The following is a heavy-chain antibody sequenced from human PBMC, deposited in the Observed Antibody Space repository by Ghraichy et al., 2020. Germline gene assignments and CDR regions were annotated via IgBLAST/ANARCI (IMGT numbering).Heavy chain of an antibody. Sequence: GGSLRLSCTASGFTFSNYFMTWIRQAPGKGLEWVSYISSSSSLKYYADSAKGRFTISRDNAKNTLYLEMNSLRADDTAVYYCARDFCSGSCFSDAFDMWGQGTSVIVSS. V-gene: IGHV3-11*01. D-gene: IGHD1-26*01. CDR3: ARDFCSGSCFSDAFDM. CDR2: ISSSSSLK. J-gene: IGHJ3*02. CDR1: GFTFSNYF.